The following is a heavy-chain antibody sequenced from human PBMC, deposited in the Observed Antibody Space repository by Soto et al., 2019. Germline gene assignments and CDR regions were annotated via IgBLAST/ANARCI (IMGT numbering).Heavy chain of an antibody. CDR1: GGTFSSYA. CDR2: IIPIFGTA. CDR3: ARNGDSSALFGAFDI. D-gene: IGHD3-22*01. Sequence: QVQLVQSGAEVKKPGSSVKVSCKASGGTFSSYAISWVRQAPGQGLEWMGGIIPIFGTANYAQKFQGRVTIXXDXSTXTAYMELSSLRSEDTAVYYCARNGDSSALFGAFDIWGQGTMVTVSS. V-gene: IGHV1-69*14. J-gene: IGHJ3*02.